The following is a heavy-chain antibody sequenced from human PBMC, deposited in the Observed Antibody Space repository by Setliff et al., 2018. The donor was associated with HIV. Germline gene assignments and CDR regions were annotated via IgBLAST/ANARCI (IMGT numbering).Heavy chain of an antibody. Sequence: SQTLSLTCTASGDSISGAGFYWTWIRQIPGKGLEWIGSIYYSGSTYYNPSLKSRVTISLGTSRWQFSLTLNSVSAADTAVYFCAREAMYYYDTSGHPQGFDYWGQGTLVTVSS. J-gene: IGHJ4*02. CDR3: AREAMYYYDTSGHPQGFDY. D-gene: IGHD3-22*01. V-gene: IGHV4-31*03. CDR2: IYYSGST. CDR1: GDSISGAGFY.